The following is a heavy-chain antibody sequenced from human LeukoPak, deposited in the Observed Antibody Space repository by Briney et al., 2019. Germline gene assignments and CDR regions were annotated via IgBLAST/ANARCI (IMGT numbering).Heavy chain of an antibody. CDR3: ARVTGIQDWYFDL. Sequence: SGTLSLTCAVSGGSISSTNWWSWVRQPPGKGLEWIGEIYHSGSTNYNPSLKSRVTLSVDTSKNQFSLRLSSVSAADTAVYYCARVTGIQDWYFDLWGRGTLVTVSS. D-gene: IGHD2-21*02. CDR2: IYHSGST. J-gene: IGHJ2*01. V-gene: IGHV4-4*02. CDR1: GGSISSTNW.